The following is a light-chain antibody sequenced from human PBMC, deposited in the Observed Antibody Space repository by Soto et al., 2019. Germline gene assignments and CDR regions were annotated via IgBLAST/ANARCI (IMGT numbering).Light chain of an antibody. Sequence: DIQMTQSPSSLSAAVGDIVTITCQASQYINKYVNWYQQKPGRAPKLLIYSASNLEAGVPSRFSGSGSGTDFTLTISNLQPVDIATYYCQQYDYIPLTFGGGTKVEI. CDR1: QYINKY. J-gene: IGKJ4*01. CDR3: QQYDYIPLT. V-gene: IGKV1-33*01. CDR2: SAS.